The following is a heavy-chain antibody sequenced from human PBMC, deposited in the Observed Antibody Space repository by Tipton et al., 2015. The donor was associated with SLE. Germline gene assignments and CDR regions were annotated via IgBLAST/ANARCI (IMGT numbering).Heavy chain of an antibody. Sequence: TLSLTCTVSGGSISSSSYYWGWIRQPPGKGLEWIGSIYYSGSTYYNPSLKSRVTISVDTSKNQFSLKLSSVTAADTAVYYCARAGGSGKSSDAFDIWGQGTMVTVSS. CDR1: GGSISSSSYY. CDR2: IYYSGST. V-gene: IGHV4-39*07. J-gene: IGHJ3*02. CDR3: ARAGGSGKSSDAFDI.